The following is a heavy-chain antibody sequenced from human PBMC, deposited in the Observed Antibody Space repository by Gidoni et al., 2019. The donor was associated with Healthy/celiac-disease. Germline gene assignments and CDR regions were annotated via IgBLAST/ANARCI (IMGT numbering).Heavy chain of an antibody. D-gene: IGHD2-21*02. Sequence: EVQLVESGGGLVQPGRSLRLSCAASGFTVGDYATSWVRQAPGQGLEWVGFIRSKAYGGTTEYAASVKGRFTISRDDSKSIAYLQMNSLKTEDTAVYYCTRDEAYYCGGDCYPFDYWGQGTLVTVSS. J-gene: IGHJ4*02. CDR2: IRSKAYGGTT. CDR1: GFTVGDYA. CDR3: TRDEAYYCGGDCYPFDY. V-gene: IGHV3-49*04.